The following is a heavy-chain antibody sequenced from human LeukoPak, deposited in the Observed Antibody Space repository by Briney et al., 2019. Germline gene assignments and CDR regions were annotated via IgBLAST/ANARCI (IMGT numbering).Heavy chain of an antibody. D-gene: IGHD6-19*01. Sequence: GGSLRLSCAASGFTFRSYAMSWVRQAPGKGLEWVSAISGSGGSTYYADSVKGRFTISRDTSKNTLYLQMNSLRAEDTAVYYCAKAGIAVAGTHYYYYYMDVWGKGTTVTVSS. CDR1: GFTFRSYA. J-gene: IGHJ6*03. CDR3: AKAGIAVAGTHYYYYYMDV. V-gene: IGHV3-23*01. CDR2: ISGSGGST.